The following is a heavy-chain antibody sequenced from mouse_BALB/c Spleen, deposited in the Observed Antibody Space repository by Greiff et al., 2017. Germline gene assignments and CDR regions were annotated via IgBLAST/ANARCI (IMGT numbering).Heavy chain of an antibody. V-gene: IGHV1-87*01. J-gene: IGHJ4*01. CDR2: IYPGDGDT. D-gene: IGHD1-1*01. Sequence: QVQLQQSGAELARPGASVKLSCKASGYTFTSYWMQWVKQRPGQGLEWIGAIYPGDGDTRYTQKFKGKATLTADKSSSTAYMQLSSLASEDSAVYYCAREDTTGDYWGQGTSVTVSS. CDR1: GYTFTSYW. CDR3: AREDTTGDY.